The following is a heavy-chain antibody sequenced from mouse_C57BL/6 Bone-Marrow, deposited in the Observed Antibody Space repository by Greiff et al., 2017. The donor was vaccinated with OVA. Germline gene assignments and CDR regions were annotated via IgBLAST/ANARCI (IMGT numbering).Heavy chain of an antibody. CDR3: ARLLHYYAMDY. V-gene: IGHV5-17*01. CDR1: GFTFSDYG. CDR2: ISSGSSTI. Sequence: EVMLVESGGGLVKPGGSLKLSCAASGFTFSDYGMHWVRQAPAKGLESVAYISSGSSTIYYADTVKGRFTISRDNAKNTLFLQMTSLRSEDTAMYYCARLLHYYAMDYWGQGTSVTVSS. D-gene: IGHD1-1*01. J-gene: IGHJ4*01.